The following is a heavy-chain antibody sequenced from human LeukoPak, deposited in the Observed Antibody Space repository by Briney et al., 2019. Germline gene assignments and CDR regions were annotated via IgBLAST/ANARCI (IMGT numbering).Heavy chain of an antibody. CDR3: ARPRGCGSSRCNNFDY. CDR2: ISGNSGDT. V-gene: IGHV3-11*06. Sequence: GGSLRLSCAASGFTFSDSYMTWVRQAPGKGLEWLSYISGNSGDTNYADSVKGRFTISRDNAKNSLYLQMSRLRAEDTAVYYCARPRGCGSSRCNNFDYWGQGTLVTVSS. CDR1: GFTFSDSY. J-gene: IGHJ4*02. D-gene: IGHD2-2*01.